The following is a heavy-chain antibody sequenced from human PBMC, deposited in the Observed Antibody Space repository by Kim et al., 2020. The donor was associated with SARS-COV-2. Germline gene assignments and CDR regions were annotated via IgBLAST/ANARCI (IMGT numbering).Heavy chain of an antibody. V-gene: IGHV4-34*01. D-gene: IGHD6-6*01. CDR3: ARGLVRQLRHLYYYYALDA. Sequence: SETLSLTCAVYGGSFSGYYWSWIRQSPGKGLEWIGEINHSGSTSYNSSLKSRVTISADTSKNQFSLKLSAVTASDTGVYFCARGLVRQLRHLYYYYALDAWGPGTTVTVSS. CDR2: INHSGST. J-gene: IGHJ6*02. CDR1: GGSFSGYY.